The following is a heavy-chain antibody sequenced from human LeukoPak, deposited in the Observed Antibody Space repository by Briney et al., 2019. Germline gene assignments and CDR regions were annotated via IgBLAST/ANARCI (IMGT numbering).Heavy chain of an antibody. CDR2: ISASGGST. Sequence: GGSLRLSCAAPGFTFNSYAMSWVRQAPGKGLEWVSIISASGGSTYYADSVKGRFTISRDNSKNTLYLQMNSLRAEDTAVYYCATQGGNFDYWGQGTLVTVSS. CDR1: GFTFNSYA. J-gene: IGHJ4*02. V-gene: IGHV3-23*01. CDR3: ATQGGNFDY. D-gene: IGHD3-16*01.